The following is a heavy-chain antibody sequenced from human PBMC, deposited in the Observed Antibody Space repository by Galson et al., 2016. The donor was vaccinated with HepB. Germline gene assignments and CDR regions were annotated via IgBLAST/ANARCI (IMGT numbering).Heavy chain of an antibody. Sequence: SLRLSCAASGLTFSRFWMTWVRQAPGKGLEWVANINQDGSEKHYLDSVRGRFTISRDNAKNSLYLQMNSLRAEDTAVYFCARAYHYTLDHWGQGTLVTVSP. D-gene: IGHD3-16*01. CDR1: GLTFSRFW. V-gene: IGHV3-7*04. CDR2: INQDGSEK. J-gene: IGHJ4*02. CDR3: ARAYHYTLDH.